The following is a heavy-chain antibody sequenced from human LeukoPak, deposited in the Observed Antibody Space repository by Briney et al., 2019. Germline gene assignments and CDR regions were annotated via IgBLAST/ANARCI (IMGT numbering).Heavy chain of an antibody. CDR1: GGSISSGDYY. CDR2: IYYSGST. J-gene: IGHJ4*02. D-gene: IGHD2-2*01. Sequence: SETLSLTCTVSGGSISSGDYYWSWIRQHPGKGLEWIGYIYYSGSTYYNPSLKSRVTISVDTSKNQFSLKLSSVTAADTAVYYCTRVGGYQLLPQYYFDYWGQGTLVTVSS. CDR3: TRVGGYQLLPQYYFDY. V-gene: IGHV4-31*03.